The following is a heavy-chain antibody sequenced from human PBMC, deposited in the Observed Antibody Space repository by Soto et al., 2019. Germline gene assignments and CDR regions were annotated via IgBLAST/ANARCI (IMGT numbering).Heavy chain of an antibody. CDR1: GFSLTTSGVG. V-gene: IGHV2-5*02. CDR2: IYWADDK. J-gene: IGHJ4*02. CDR3: AHRVLRTVFGLVTTTAIYFDF. D-gene: IGHD3-3*01. Sequence: QITLNESGPTQVKPRQTLTLTCTFSGFSLTTSGVGVGWIRQSPGKAPEWLALIYWADDKRYSPSLKSRLTITKDTSKNQVVLTMADLDPVDTATYYCAHRVLRTVFGLVTTTAIYFDFWGQGTPVAVSS.